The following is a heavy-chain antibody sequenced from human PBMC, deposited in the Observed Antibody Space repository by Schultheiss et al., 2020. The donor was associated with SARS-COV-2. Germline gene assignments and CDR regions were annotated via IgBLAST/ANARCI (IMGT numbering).Heavy chain of an antibody. CDR3: ARALRKGGSGYYRSAEAFDI. CDR1: GGSISSSSYY. CDR2: IYYSGST. V-gene: IGHV4-39*01. J-gene: IGHJ3*02. D-gene: IGHD3-3*01. Sequence: SETLSLTCTVSGGSISSSSYYWGWIRQPPGKGLEWIGSIYYSGSTYYNPSLKSRVTISVDTSKNQFSLKLSSVTAADTAVYYCARALRKGGSGYYRSAEAFDIWGQGTMVTVSS.